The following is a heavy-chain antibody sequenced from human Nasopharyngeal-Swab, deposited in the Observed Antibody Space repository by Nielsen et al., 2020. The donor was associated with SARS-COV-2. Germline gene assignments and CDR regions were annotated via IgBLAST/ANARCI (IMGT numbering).Heavy chain of an antibody. Sequence: ASVKVSCKASGYTFTSYDINWVRQATGQGLEWMGWMNPNSGNTGYAQKFQGRVTMTRNTSIRTAYMELSSLRSEDTAMYYCARGGYGDYLGYYYYMDVWGKGTTVTVSS. D-gene: IGHD4-17*01. CDR2: MNPNSGNT. CDR3: ARGGYGDYLGYYYYMDV. J-gene: IGHJ6*03. CDR1: GYTFTSYD. V-gene: IGHV1-8*01.